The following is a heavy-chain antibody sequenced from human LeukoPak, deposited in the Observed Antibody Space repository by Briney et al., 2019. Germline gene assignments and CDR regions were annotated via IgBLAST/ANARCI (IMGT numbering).Heavy chain of an antibody. D-gene: IGHD6-6*01. CDR1: GGSISSSSYY. J-gene: IGHJ5*02. Sequence: SETLSLTCTVSGGSISSSSYYWGWIRQPPGKGLEWIGSIYYSGSTYYNPSLKSQVTISVDTSKNQFSLKLSSVTAADTAVYYCARGSPPKYSSSSGVGRWFDPWGQGTLVTVSS. CDR2: IYYSGST. V-gene: IGHV4-39*07. CDR3: ARGSPPKYSSSSGVGRWFDP.